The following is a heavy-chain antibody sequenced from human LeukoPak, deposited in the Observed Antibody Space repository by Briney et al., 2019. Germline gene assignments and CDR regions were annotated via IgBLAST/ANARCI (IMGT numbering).Heavy chain of an antibody. Sequence: PGTSPRLSCAASGFSLSSYGMHWVRQAPGKGLEWVSVIWYDGSNEYYAASVKGRFTISRDNSKNTLFLQMNSLRAEDTGVYYCARERCSAGSCYSTDYWGQGALVTVSS. V-gene: IGHV3-33*01. J-gene: IGHJ4*02. CDR3: ARERCSAGSCYSTDY. CDR1: GFSLSSYG. CDR2: IWYDGSNE. D-gene: IGHD2-15*01.